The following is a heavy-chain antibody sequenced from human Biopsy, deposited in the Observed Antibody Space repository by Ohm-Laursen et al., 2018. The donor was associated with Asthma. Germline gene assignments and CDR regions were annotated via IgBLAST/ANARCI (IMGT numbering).Heavy chain of an antibody. CDR3: ARDVMEWYLPAFDF. Sequence: SLRLSCSASGLNFEDYVMHWVRQTPAKGLEWVAVISFDGSNKYYADSVKGRFTISRDNSKNTLYLQMTSLSAEDSAVYYCARDVMEWYLPAFDFWGQGTLVTVSS. V-gene: IGHV3-30*03. J-gene: IGHJ4*02. CDR1: GLNFEDYV. CDR2: ISFDGSNK. D-gene: IGHD3-3*01.